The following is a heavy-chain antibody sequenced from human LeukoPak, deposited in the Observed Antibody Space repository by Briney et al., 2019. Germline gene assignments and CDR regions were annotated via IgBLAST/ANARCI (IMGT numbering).Heavy chain of an antibody. D-gene: IGHD6-13*01. CDR3: AKEITQYASNWYWVN. Sequence: GGSLRLSCAASGVTFSNYSRRWVRHSPGQGLEWVAVVSYVGGTPYYTDSVKGRFTISRDNSKNTLFLQMISLRAEAAAAYYCAKEITQYASNWYWVNWGQGTLVSVSS. CDR1: GVTFSNYS. CDR2: VSYVGGTP. V-gene: IGHV3-30*18. J-gene: IGHJ4*02.